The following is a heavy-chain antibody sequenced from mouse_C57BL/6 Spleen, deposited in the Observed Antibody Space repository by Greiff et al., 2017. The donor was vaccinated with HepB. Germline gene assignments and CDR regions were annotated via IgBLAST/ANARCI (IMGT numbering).Heavy chain of an antibody. CDR1: GYTFTSYW. Sequence: VQLQQSGAELVKPGASVKLSCKASGYTFTSYWMQWVKQRPGQGLEWIGEIAPSDSYTNYNQKFKGKATLTVDTSSSTAYMQLSSLTSEDSAVYYCARKGLLRSYYYAMDYWGQGTSVTVSS. CDR3: ARKGLLRSYYYAMDY. J-gene: IGHJ4*01. CDR2: IAPSDSYT. D-gene: IGHD2-3*01. V-gene: IGHV1-50*01.